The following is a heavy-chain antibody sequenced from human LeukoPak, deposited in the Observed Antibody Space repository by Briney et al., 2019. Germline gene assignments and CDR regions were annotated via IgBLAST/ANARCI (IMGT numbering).Heavy chain of an antibody. V-gene: IGHV4-31*03. CDR1: GGSISSGGYY. CDR2: IPFSGST. J-gene: IGHJ6*02. CDR3: ARDRLYCSSTRCYSSGMDV. D-gene: IGHD2-2*02. Sequence: SETLSLTCTVSGGSISSGGYYWSWIRQHPGNGLEWIGYIPFSGSTYYNPSLKSRVTVSVDTSKNQFSLKLSSVTAADTAVYYCARDRLYCSSTRCYSSGMDVWGQGTTVTVSS.